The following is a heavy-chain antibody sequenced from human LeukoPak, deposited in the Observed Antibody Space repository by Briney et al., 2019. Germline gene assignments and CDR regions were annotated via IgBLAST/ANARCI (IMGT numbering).Heavy chain of an antibody. D-gene: IGHD1-26*01. CDR2: IYYSGST. CDR3: ARCGSYQGDAFDI. Sequence: SESLSLTCTVPGGSISSSSYYWGWVRQPAGRGLEWSGSIYYSGSTYYNPSLKSRVTISVDTSTNQFSLKPSSVTAADTAVYYCARCGSYQGDAFDIWGQGTMVTVSS. CDR1: GGSISSSSYY. J-gene: IGHJ3*02. V-gene: IGHV4-39*07.